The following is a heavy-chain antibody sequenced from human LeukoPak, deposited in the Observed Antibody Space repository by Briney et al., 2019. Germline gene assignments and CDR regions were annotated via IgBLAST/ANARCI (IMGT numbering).Heavy chain of an antibody. CDR1: GYTFTGYY. Sequence: ASVKVSCKASGYTFTGYYMHWVRQAPGQGLEWMGRINPNSGGTNYAQKFQGRVTMTRDTSISTAYMELSRLRSDDTAVYYCARYCSGGSCPIDYWGQGTLVTVSS. CDR2: INPNSGGT. D-gene: IGHD2-15*01. J-gene: IGHJ4*02. CDR3: ARYCSGGSCPIDY. V-gene: IGHV1-2*06.